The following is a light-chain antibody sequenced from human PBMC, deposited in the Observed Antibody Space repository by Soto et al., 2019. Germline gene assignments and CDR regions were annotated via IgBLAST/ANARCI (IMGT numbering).Light chain of an antibody. Sequence: EIVMTQSQATLSVSPGERATLSCRASQSVSSNLAWYQQKPGQAPRLLIYGASIRATGIPARFSGSGSDTEFTLTISSLQSEDVAVYYCQQYNNWPPLTFGGGTKVEIK. CDR3: QQYNNWPPLT. CDR1: QSVSSN. J-gene: IGKJ4*01. CDR2: GAS. V-gene: IGKV3-15*01.